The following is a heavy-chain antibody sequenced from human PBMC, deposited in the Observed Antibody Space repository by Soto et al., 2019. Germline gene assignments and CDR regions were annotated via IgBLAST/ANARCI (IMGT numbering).Heavy chain of an antibody. CDR1: CGSNSSYC. CDR3: ARGRRSIAARPLYYGMDV. Sequence: PYDPRSLTRPVACGSNSSYCRSWIRQPPGRGLEWIGCIYYSGSTNYNPSLKSRVTTSVYTSKNQFSMKLSSVTAADTAVYYCARGRRSIAARPLYYGMDVWGQGPTV. V-gene: IGHV4-59*07. J-gene: IGHJ6*02. D-gene: IGHD6-6*01. CDR2: IYYSGST.